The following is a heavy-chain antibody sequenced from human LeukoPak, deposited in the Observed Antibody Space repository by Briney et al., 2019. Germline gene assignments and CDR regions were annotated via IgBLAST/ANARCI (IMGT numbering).Heavy chain of an antibody. CDR2: IYYSGST. CDR1: GGSVSSGSYY. J-gene: IGHJ4*02. D-gene: IGHD6-19*01. CDR3: ARYSSGWYYFDY. Sequence: PSETLSLTCTVSGGSVSSGSYYWSWIRQPPGKGLEWIGYIYYSGSTNYNPSLKSRDTISVDTSKNQFSLKLSSVTAADTAVYYCARYSSGWYYFDYWGQGTLVTVSS. V-gene: IGHV4-61*01.